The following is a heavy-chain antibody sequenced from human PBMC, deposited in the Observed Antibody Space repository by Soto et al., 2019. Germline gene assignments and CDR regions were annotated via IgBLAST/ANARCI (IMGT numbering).Heavy chain of an antibody. CDR3: ARDTRGEMATIGYYYYGMDV. V-gene: IGHV1-69*13. CDR2: IIPIFGTA. J-gene: IGHJ6*02. D-gene: IGHD3-16*01. CDR1: GGTFSSYA. Sequence: SVKVSCKASGGTFSSYAISWVRQAPGQGLEWMGGIIPIFGTANYAQKFQGRVTITADESTSTAYMELSSLRSEDTAVYYCARDTRGEMATIGYYYYGMDVWGQGTTVTVSS.